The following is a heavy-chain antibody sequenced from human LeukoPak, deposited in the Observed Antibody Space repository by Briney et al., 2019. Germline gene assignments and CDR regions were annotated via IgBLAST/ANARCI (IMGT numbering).Heavy chain of an antibody. CDR1: GGTFSSYT. D-gene: IGHD6-6*01. V-gene: IGHV1-69*02. J-gene: IGHJ6*03. CDR2: IIPILGIA. Sequence: ASVKVSCKASGGTFSSYTISWVRQAPGQGLEWMGRIIPILGIANYAQKFQGRVTITADKSTSTAYMELSSLRSEDTAVYYCARGEAARPGSGYYYYYMDVWGKGTTVTVSS. CDR3: ARGEAARPGSGYYYYYMDV.